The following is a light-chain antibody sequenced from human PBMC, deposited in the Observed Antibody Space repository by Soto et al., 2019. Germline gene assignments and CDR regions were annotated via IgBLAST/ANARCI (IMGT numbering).Light chain of an antibody. Sequence: QSVLTQPPSVSGAPGHRVTISCTGSTPNIGAGHDVHWYQQLPGTAPQLLIYGNTNRPSGVPDRYSGSKSGTSASLAITGLQAEDEADYYCQSYDSSLSGWVFGGGTKLTVL. J-gene: IGLJ3*02. CDR2: GNT. CDR1: TPNIGAGHD. V-gene: IGLV1-40*01. CDR3: QSYDSSLSGWV.